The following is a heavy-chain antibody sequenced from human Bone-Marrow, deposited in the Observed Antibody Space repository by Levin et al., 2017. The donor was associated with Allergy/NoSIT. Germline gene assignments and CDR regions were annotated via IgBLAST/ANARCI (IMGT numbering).Heavy chain of an antibody. J-gene: IGHJ4*02. Sequence: GGSLRLSCAASGFTFSSYAMSWVRQAPGKGLEWVSAISGSGGSTYYADSVKGRFTISRDNSKNTLYLQMNSLRAEDTAVYYCAKVIGPPTRGGNDYWGQGTLVTVSS. V-gene: IGHV3-23*01. D-gene: IGHD4-11*01. CDR3: AKVIGPPTRGGNDY. CDR1: GFTFSSYA. CDR2: ISGSGGST.